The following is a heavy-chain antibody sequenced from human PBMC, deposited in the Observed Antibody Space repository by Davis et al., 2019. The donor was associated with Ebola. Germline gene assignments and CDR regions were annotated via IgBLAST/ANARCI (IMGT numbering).Heavy chain of an antibody. Sequence: MPSETLSLTCTVSGGSISSSSYYWGWIRQPPGKGLEWIGSIYYSGSTYYNPSLKSRVAMSVDTSKNQFSLKLSSVTAADTAVYYCARVGPQEEGLDYWGQGTLVTVSS. J-gene: IGHJ4*02. CDR2: IYYSGST. CDR3: ARVGPQEEGLDY. V-gene: IGHV4-39*07. CDR1: GGSISSSSYY.